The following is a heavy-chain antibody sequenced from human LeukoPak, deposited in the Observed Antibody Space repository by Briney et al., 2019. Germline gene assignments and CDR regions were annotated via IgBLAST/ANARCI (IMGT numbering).Heavy chain of an antibody. CDR2: IYAAGDT. Sequence: GGSLRLSCAASGFTVSSNFMSWVRQAPGKGLEWVSVIYAAGDTYYADSVKGRFTISRDNSKNTLYLQMNSLRAEDTAVYYCARSGSGWFDYWGQGTLVTVSS. J-gene: IGHJ4*02. CDR1: GFTVSSNF. CDR3: ARSGSGWFDY. V-gene: IGHV3-53*01. D-gene: IGHD6-19*01.